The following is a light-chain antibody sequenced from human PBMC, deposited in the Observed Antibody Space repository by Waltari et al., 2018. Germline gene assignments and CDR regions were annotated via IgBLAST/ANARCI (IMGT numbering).Light chain of an antibody. V-gene: IGKV1-9*01. J-gene: IGKJ5*01. CDR1: QGISSL. CDR2: TAS. Sequence: DIQLTQSPSFLSASVGDRVTITCRSSQGISSLLACYQQNAGKAPQLLIHTASTVQGGVPSRFSGSGSGTDFTLTISSLQPEDFATYYCQQRHSYPITFGQGTRLDIK. CDR3: QQRHSYPIT.